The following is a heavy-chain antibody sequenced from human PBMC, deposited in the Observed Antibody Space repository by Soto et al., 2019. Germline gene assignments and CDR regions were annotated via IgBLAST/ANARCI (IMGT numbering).Heavy chain of an antibody. CDR2: INVANGDT. D-gene: IGHD6-19*01. J-gene: IGHJ4*02. CDR1: GYDFSNYC. Sequence: QVQLVQSGAEVKKPGASVKDSCKASGYDFSNYCMHWVRQAPGQRLEWMGWINVANGDTKYSQTFQGRVTITRETSTGTAYLDLSSLDSEDTAVYYCAREWLDLRAFTYASGYWGQGTLVTVAS. CDR3: AREWLDLRAFTYASGY. V-gene: IGHV1-3*01.